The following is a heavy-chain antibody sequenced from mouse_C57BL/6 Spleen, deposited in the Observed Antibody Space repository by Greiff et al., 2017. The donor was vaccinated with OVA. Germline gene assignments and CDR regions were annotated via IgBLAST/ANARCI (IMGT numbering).Heavy chain of an antibody. D-gene: IGHD2-3*01. V-gene: IGHV1-19*01. CDR3: AGGVYEGARGVYAMDY. CDR1: GYTFTDYY. CDR2: INPYNGGT. J-gene: IGHJ4*01. Sequence: EVHLVESGPVLVKPGASVKMSCKASGYTFTDYYMNWVKQSHGKSLEWIGVINPYNGGTSYNQKFKGKATLTVDKSSSTAYMELSSLTSEGSAVYYVAGGVYEGARGVYAMDYWGQGTSVTVSS.